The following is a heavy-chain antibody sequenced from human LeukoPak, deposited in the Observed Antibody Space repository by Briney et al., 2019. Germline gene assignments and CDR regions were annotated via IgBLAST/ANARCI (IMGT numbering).Heavy chain of an antibody. CDR1: GGTFSSYT. CDR3: GRDYYDSSGYYYGGGDY. D-gene: IGHD3-22*01. J-gene: IGHJ4*02. Sequence: EASVKVSCKASGGTFSSYTISWVRQAPGQGLEWMGRIIPILGIANYAQKFQGRVTITADKSTSTAYMELSSLRSEDTAVYYCGRDYYDSSGYYYGGGDYWGQGTLVTVSS. V-gene: IGHV1-69*02. CDR2: IIPILGIA.